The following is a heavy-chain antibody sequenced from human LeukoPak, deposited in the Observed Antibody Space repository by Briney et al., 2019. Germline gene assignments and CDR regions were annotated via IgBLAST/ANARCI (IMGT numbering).Heavy chain of an antibody. CDR2: IYYSGST. Sequence: PSETLSLTCTVSGGSISGYYWSWIRQPPGKGLEWIGYIYYSGSTNYNPSLKSRVSISVDTSKNQFSLKLSSVTAADTAVYYCARLTYCSGGSCHYYFDYWGQGTLVTVSS. J-gene: IGHJ4*02. CDR3: ARLTYCSGGSCHYYFDY. D-gene: IGHD2-15*01. CDR1: GGSISGYY. V-gene: IGHV4-59*08.